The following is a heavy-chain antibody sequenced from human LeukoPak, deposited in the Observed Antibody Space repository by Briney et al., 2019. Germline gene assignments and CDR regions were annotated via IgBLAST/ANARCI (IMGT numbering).Heavy chain of an antibody. D-gene: IGHD3-10*01. CDR1: GFSFSNAW. Sequence: GGSLRLSCAASGFSFSNAWMNWVRQAPGKGLEWVGRIKTKTDGGTTDYAAPVKGRFTISRDESKNTLYLRMSSLKTEDTAVYYCARGRSITILRGVAISDGFDIWGQGTKVTVS. CDR2: IKTKTDGGTT. CDR3: ARGRSITILRGVAISDGFDI. J-gene: IGHJ3*02. V-gene: IGHV3-15*01.